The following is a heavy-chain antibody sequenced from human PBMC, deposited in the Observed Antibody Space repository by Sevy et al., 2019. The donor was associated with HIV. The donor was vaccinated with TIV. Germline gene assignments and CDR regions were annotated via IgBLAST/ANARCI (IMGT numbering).Heavy chain of an antibody. J-gene: IGHJ3*02. D-gene: IGHD6-19*01. CDR3: ARSYSSGSKGAFDI. CDR2: IDPSDSYT. CDR1: GYSFTSYW. V-gene: IGHV5-10-1*01. Sequence: GESLKISCKGSGYSFTSYWISWVRQMPGKGPEWMGRIDPSDSYTNNSPSFQGHVTISADKSISTAYLQWSSLKASDTAMYYCARSYSSGSKGAFDIRGQGTMVTVSS.